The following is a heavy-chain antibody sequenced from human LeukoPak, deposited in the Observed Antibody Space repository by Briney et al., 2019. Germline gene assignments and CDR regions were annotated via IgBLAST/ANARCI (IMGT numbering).Heavy chain of an antibody. V-gene: IGHV3-15*07. J-gene: IGHJ4*02. CDR3: TTLRSLAY. CDR2: IISKTDGGIT. Sequence: GGSLRLSCAASGFGFSYAWMNWVRQAPGKGLEWVGRIISKTDGGITDYAAPVRGRFTISRDDSKNTLYLEMNNLKPEDTAVYYCTTLRSLAYWGQGTLVTVSS. CDR1: GFGFSYAW. D-gene: IGHD3-10*01.